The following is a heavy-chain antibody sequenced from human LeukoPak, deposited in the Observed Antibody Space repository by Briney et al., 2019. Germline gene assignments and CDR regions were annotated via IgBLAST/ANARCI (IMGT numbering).Heavy chain of an antibody. CDR2: ISASGGGT. Sequence: PGGSLRLSCAASGFTFSSYAMSWVRQAPGKGLEWVSAISASGGGTYYADSVKGRFTISRDNSKNTLYLQMNSLRAEDTAVYYCAKNGPYDSSGYYPYYFDYWGQGTLVTVSS. J-gene: IGHJ4*02. D-gene: IGHD3-22*01. CDR1: GFTFSSYA. V-gene: IGHV3-23*01. CDR3: AKNGPYDSSGYYPYYFDY.